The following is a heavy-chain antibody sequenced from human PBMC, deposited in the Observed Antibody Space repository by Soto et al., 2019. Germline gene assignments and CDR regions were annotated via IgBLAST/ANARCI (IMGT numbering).Heavy chain of an antibody. J-gene: IGHJ6*03. Sequence: SVKASGTASGYTFTYRYLHSVRQATGQALEWMGWITPFNGNTNYAQKFQDRVTITRDRSMSTAYMELSSLRSEDTAMYYCASSRVEGYYYYMDVWGKGTTVTGSS. CDR2: ITPFNGNT. CDR3: ASSRVEGYYYYMDV. V-gene: IGHV1-45*02. CDR1: GYTFTYRY.